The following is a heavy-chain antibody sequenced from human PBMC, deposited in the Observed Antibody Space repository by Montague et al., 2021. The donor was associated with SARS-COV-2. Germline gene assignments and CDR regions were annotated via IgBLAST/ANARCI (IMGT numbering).Heavy chain of an antibody. CDR3: ARLRRGTYYVSFDP. CDR2: IYYSATT. CDR1: GSSITNYY. J-gene: IGHJ5*02. V-gene: IGHV4-59*12. D-gene: IGHD1-26*01. Sequence: SETLSLTCTVSGSSITNYYWTWIRQPPGRGLEWIGYIYYSATTNYNPSLKSRVTMSIDTSKNQFSLSLSSVTAADSAVYYCARLRRGTYYVSFDPWGQGTLVSVSS.